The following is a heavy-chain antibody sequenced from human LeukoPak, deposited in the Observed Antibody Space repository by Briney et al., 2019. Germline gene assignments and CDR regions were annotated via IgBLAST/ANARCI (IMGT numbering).Heavy chain of an antibody. V-gene: IGHV3-53*01. Sequence: GGSLRLSCAVSGFTVSTNHMSWVRQAPGRGLEWVSVIYNDGNTYYTDSVKGRFTISRDNSKNTVFLQMNSLRVEDTVVYYCARDREVVTAKAQMDVWGKGTTVTVSS. CDR3: ARDREVVTAKAQMDV. CDR2: IYNDGNT. CDR1: GFTVSTNH. J-gene: IGHJ6*03. D-gene: IGHD2-21*02.